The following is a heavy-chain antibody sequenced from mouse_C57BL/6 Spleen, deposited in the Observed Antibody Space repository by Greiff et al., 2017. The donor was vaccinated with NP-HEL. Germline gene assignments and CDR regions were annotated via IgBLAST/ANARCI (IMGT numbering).Heavy chain of an antibody. Sequence: LEASGPELVKPGASVKISCKASGYAFSSSWMTWVKPRPGKGLEWIGRMYPGDGDTNYNGKFKGKATLTADKSSSTAYMQLSSLTSEDSAVYCCARSQGGYGNYVDFDDWGQGTTLTVSS. J-gene: IGHJ2*01. CDR1: GYAFSSSW. CDR3: ARSQGGYGNYVDFDD. D-gene: IGHD2-1*01. V-gene: IGHV1-82*01. CDR2: MYPGDGDT.